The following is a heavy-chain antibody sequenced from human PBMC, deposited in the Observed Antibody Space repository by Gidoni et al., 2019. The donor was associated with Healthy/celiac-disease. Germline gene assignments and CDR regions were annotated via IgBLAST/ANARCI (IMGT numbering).Heavy chain of an antibody. J-gene: IGHJ4*02. D-gene: IGHD5-18*01. CDR1: GFTFSSYA. V-gene: IGHV3-23*01. Sequence: EVQLLESGGGLVQPGGSLRLSCAASGFTFSSYAMSWVRQAPGKGLEWVSAISGSGGSTYYADSVKGRFTISRDNSKNTLYLQMNSLRAEDTAVYYCAKNEWGIQLWLLREYYFDYWGQGTLVTVSS. CDR3: AKNEWGIQLWLLREYYFDY. CDR2: ISGSGGST.